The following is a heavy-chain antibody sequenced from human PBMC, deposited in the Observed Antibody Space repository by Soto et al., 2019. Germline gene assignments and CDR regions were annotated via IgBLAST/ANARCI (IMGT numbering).Heavy chain of an antibody. CDR1: GGTFSSYT. D-gene: IGHD7-27*01. CDR2: IIPILGIA. CDR3: ARSRIRTGDGY. V-gene: IGHV1-69*02. J-gene: IGHJ4*02. Sequence: QVQLVQSGAEVKKPGSSVKVSCKASGGTFSSYTISWVRQAPGQGLEWMGRIIPILGIANYAQKFQGRVTXTXXKSTSTAYMELSSLRSEDTAVYYCARSRIRTGDGYWGQGTLVTVSS.